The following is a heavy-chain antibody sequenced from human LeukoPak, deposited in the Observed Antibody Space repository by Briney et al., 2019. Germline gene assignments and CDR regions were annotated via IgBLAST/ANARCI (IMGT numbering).Heavy chain of an antibody. D-gene: IGHD3-10*01. CDR2: INSDGSST. J-gene: IGHJ6*03. V-gene: IGHV3-74*01. CDR1: GFTFSSYW. Sequence: GRSLRLSCAASGFTFSSYWMHWVRQAPGKGLVWVSRINSDGSSTSYADSVKGRFTISRDNAKNTLYLQMNSLRAEDTAVYYCARDHYYGSGSYYRFYYYYYYMDVWGKGTTVTVSS. CDR3: ARDHYYGSGSYYRFYYYYYYMDV.